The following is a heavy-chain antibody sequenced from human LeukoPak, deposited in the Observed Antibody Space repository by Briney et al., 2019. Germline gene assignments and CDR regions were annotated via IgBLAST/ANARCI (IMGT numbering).Heavy chain of an antibody. J-gene: IGHJ4*02. D-gene: IGHD2-15*01. V-gene: IGHV1-18*01. CDR2: ISAYNGNT. CDR3: ASTHCSDGSCYWSSLDY. CDR1: GYTFTNYG. Sequence: ASVKVSCKASGYTFTNYGISWVRQAPGQGLEWMGWISAYNGNTNYAQKFQGRITMTTDTSTSTAYMELRSLRSDDTAVYYCASTHCSDGSCYWSSLDYWGQGTLVTVSS.